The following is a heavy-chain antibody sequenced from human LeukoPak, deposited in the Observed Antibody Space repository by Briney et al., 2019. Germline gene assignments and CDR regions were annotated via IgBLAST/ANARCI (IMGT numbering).Heavy chain of an antibody. Sequence: GASVKVSCKASGYTFTSYGISWVRQAPGQGLEWMGWISAYNGNTNYAQKLQGRVTITRDTSASTAYMELSSLRSEDTAVYYCARGPGVPRIAAAGPRTGWFDPWGQGTLVTVSS. CDR3: ARGPGVPRIAAAGPRTGWFDP. CDR2: ISAYNGNT. V-gene: IGHV1-18*01. D-gene: IGHD6-13*01. J-gene: IGHJ5*02. CDR1: GYTFTSYG.